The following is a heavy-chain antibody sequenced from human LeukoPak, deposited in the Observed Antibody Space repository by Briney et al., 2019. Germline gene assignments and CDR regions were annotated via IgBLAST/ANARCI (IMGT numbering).Heavy chain of an antibody. J-gene: IGHJ4*02. CDR1: GDSISTGGYS. CDR2: IYYSGST. V-gene: IGHV4-30-2*01. D-gene: IGHD3-10*01. CDR3: ARNSGTYVVFNY. Sequence: SETLSLTCAVSGDSISTGGYSWSWIRQPPGKGLEWIGYIYYSGSTYYNPSLKGRVSISLDGSKNQFSLRLTSVTAADTAVYYCARNSGTYVVFNYWGQGTLVTVSS.